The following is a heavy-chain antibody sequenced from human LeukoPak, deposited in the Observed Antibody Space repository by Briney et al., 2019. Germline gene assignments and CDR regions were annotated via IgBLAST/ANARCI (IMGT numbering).Heavy chain of an antibody. Sequence: KASETLSLTCTVSGGSISSSSYYWGWIRQPPGKGLEWIESIYYSGSTYYNPSLKSRVTISVDTSKNQFSLKLSSVTAADTAVYYCARHGSIWFGESEWFDPWGQGTLVTVSS. J-gene: IGHJ5*02. D-gene: IGHD3-10*01. CDR1: GGSISSSSYY. CDR2: IYYSGST. V-gene: IGHV4-39*01. CDR3: ARHGSIWFGESEWFDP.